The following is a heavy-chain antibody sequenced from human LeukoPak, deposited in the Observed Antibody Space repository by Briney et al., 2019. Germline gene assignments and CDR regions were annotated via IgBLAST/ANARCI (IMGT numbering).Heavy chain of an antibody. Sequence: ASVKVSRKASGYTFTSYYMHWVRQAPGQGLEWMGIINPSGGSTSYAQKFQGRVTMTRDMSTSTVYMELSSLRSEDTAVYYCARDENKVRGVPTSAFDIWGQGTMVTVSS. CDR3: ARDENKVRGVPTSAFDI. CDR1: GYTFTSYY. J-gene: IGHJ3*02. D-gene: IGHD3-10*01. CDR2: INPSGGST. V-gene: IGHV1-46*01.